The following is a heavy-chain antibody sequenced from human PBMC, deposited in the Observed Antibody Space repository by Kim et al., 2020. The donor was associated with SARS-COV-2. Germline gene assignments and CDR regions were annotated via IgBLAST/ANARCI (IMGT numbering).Heavy chain of an antibody. D-gene: IGHD6-13*01. V-gene: IGHV7-4-1*02. CDR2: INTNTGNP. J-gene: IGHJ5*02. Sequence: ASVKVSCKASGYTFTSYAMNWVRQAPGQGLEWMGWINTNTGNPTSAQGFTGRFVFSLDTSVSTAYLQISSLKAEDTAVYYCARVTDPDSSSWYWWFDPWGQGTLVTVSS. CDR3: ARVTDPDSSSWYWWFDP. CDR1: GYTFTSYA.